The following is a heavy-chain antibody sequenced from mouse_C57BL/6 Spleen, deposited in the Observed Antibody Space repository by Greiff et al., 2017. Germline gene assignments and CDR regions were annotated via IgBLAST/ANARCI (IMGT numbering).Heavy chain of an antibody. Sequence: QVQLKQSGPELVKPGASVKISCKASGYSFTSYYIHWVKQRPGQGLEWIGWIYPGSGNTKYNEKFKGKATLTADTSSSTAYMQLSSLTSEDSAVYYCAISIYYYGSSYDYYAMDYWGQGTSVTVSS. D-gene: IGHD1-1*01. CDR2: IYPGSGNT. J-gene: IGHJ4*01. CDR1: GYSFTSYY. V-gene: IGHV1-66*01. CDR3: AISIYYYGSSYDYYAMDY.